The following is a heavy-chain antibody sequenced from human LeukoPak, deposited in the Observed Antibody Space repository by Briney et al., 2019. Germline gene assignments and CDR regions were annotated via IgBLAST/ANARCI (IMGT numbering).Heavy chain of an antibody. CDR1: GFTFSSSA. V-gene: IGHV3-23*01. J-gene: IGHJ4*02. D-gene: IGHD2-15*01. CDR2: TSNNGGYT. CDR3: AKQLGYCSDGSCYFPY. Sequence: GGSLRLSCAASGFTFSSSAMSWVRQAPGKGLEWVSATSNNGGYTYYADSVQGRFTISRDNSKSTLCPQMNSLRAEDTAVYYCAKQLGYCSDGSCYFPYWGQGTLVTVSS.